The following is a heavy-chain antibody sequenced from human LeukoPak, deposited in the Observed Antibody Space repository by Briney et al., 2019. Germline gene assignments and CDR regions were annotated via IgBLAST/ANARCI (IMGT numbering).Heavy chain of an antibody. Sequence: ASVKVSCKASGYTFTGYYMHWVRQAPGQGLEWMGRINPNSGGTNYAQKFQGRATMTRDTSISTAYMELSRLRSDDTAVYYCARDSSGCDAFDIWGQGTMVTVSS. D-gene: IGHD6-19*01. V-gene: IGHV1-2*06. CDR3: ARDSSGCDAFDI. CDR2: INPNSGGT. CDR1: GYTFTGYY. J-gene: IGHJ3*02.